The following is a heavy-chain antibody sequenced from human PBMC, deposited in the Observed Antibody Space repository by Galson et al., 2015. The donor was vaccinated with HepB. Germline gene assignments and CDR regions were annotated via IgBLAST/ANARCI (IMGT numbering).Heavy chain of an antibody. CDR2: INSDGSTT. V-gene: IGHV3-74*01. D-gene: IGHD6-19*01. J-gene: IGHJ5*02. CDR3: ARASSSHPNWFDP. CDR1: GFTFSSYW. Sequence: SLRLSCAASGFTFSSYWMHWVRQAPGKGLVWVPRINSDGSTTNYADSVKGRFTISRDNAKNTLYLQMDSLRAEDTAVYFCARASSSHPNWFDPWGQGTLVTVSS.